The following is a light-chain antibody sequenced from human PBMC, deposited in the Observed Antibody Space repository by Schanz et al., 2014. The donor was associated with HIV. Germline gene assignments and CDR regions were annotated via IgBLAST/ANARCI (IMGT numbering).Light chain of an antibody. J-gene: IGKJ2*01. Sequence: DIQMTQSPSTLSASVGDRVTITCRASQNIDNWLAWYQQKPGKAPNLLIYQASSLKTGVPSRFSGSGSGTEFTLTISSLQPDDFATYYCLQYNHYGYTFGQGTQLEIK. CDR1: QNIDNW. V-gene: IGKV1-5*03. CDR3: LQYNHYGYT. CDR2: QAS.